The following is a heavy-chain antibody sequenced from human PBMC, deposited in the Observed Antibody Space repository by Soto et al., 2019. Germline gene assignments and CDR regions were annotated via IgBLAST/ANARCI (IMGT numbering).Heavy chain of an antibody. CDR2: ISGSGGST. Sequence: GGSLRLSCAASGFTFSSYAMSWVRQAPGKGLEWVSAISGSGGSTYYADSVKGRFTISRDNSKNTLYLQMNSLRAEDTAVYYCAKDLPSNRYCSSTSCYSVYWGQGTLVTVPS. CDR3: AKDLPSNRYCSSTSCYSVY. V-gene: IGHV3-23*01. CDR1: GFTFSSYA. J-gene: IGHJ4*02. D-gene: IGHD2-2*01.